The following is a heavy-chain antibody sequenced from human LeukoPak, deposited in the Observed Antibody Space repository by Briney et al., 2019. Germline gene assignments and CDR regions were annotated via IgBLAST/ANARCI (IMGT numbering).Heavy chain of an antibody. D-gene: IGHD7-27*01. CDR3: ARGVWAPFDY. CDR1: GFSLSNYW. V-gene: IGHV3-7*01. Sequence: PGGSLSLSCAASGFSLSNYWMNWVRQAPGKGLEWVANIKQDGSEKNYVDSVRGRFTISRDNAKNSLILQMNTLRDEDTAVYYCARGVWAPFDYWGQGTLVTVSS. CDR2: IKQDGSEK. J-gene: IGHJ4*02.